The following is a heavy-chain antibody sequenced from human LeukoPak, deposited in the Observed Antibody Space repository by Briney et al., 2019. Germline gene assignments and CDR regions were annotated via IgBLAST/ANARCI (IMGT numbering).Heavy chain of an antibody. CDR1: GFPFSAYA. Sequence: GGSLRLSCAASGFPFSAYAMSWVRQAPGKGLEWVSAISASGDTTYYADSVRGRFTISRDNSKNTLYLQMNSLRAGDTALYYCARVYLSQQLVPGLDYWGQGTLVTASS. J-gene: IGHJ4*02. CDR2: ISASGDTT. CDR3: ARVYLSQQLVPGLDY. D-gene: IGHD6-13*01. V-gene: IGHV3-23*01.